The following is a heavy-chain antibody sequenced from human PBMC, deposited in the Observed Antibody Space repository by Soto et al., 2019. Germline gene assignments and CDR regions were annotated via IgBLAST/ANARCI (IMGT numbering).Heavy chain of an antibody. CDR1: GYSVSSNSAA. CDR2: TYYRSKWYN. D-gene: IGHD6-13*01. CDR3: ARERDGSSWSSAESLQY. J-gene: IGHJ1*01. Sequence: QPLTLTSAISGYSVSSNSAAWNWIRQSPSRGLEWLGRTYYRSKWYNDYAVSVKSRITINPDTSKNQFSLQLRSLRSDDTAVFYCARERDGSSWSSAESLQYWGQGTLVTVSS. V-gene: IGHV6-1*01.